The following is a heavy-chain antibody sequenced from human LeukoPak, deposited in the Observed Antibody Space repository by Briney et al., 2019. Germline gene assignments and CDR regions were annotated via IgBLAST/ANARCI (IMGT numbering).Heavy chain of an antibody. Sequence: SSETLSLTCTVSGGSISSIIYYWGWIRQPPGKGLEWIGGIYYSGSTYYNPSLKGRVTISVDTSKNQFSLKVTSVTAADTAVYYCARHRKGNQLLLSVDPWGQGTLVTVSS. CDR3: ARHRKGNQLLLSVDP. CDR2: IYYSGST. D-gene: IGHD2-2*01. V-gene: IGHV4-39*01. J-gene: IGHJ5*02. CDR1: GGSISSIIYY.